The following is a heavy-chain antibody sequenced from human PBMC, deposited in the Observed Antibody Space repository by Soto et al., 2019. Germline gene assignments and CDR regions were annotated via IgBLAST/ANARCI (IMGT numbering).Heavy chain of an antibody. CDR1: GFTVSSNY. Sequence: GGSLRLSCAASGFTVSSNYMSWVRQAPGKGLEWVSVIYSGGSTYYADSVKGRFTISRDNAKNSLYLEMNNLRDEDTALYSCVRDSRRAYGMDVSCPGTTVTVSS. J-gene: IGHJ6*02. CDR2: IYSGGST. V-gene: IGHV3-66*01. CDR3: VRDSRRAYGMDV.